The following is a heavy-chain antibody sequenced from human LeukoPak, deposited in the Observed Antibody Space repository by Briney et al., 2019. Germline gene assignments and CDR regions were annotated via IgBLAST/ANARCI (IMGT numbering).Heavy chain of an antibody. CDR2: FSYSGST. Sequence: PSETLSLTCSVSGASISSSSYYWGWIRQPPGKGLEWIGSFSYSGSTYYNSSLKSRVTISVDTSNNQFSLRLNSVTAADTAANYCARIGLGSSEDYWGQGTLVTVSS. D-gene: IGHD2-2*01. CDR1: GASISSSSYY. J-gene: IGHJ4*02. CDR3: ARIGLGSSEDY. V-gene: IGHV4-39*07.